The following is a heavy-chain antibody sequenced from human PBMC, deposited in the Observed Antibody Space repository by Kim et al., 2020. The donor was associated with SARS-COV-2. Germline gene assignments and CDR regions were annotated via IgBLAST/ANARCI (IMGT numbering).Heavy chain of an antibody. J-gene: IGHJ3*02. CDR3: ARVPRGYSGYDSRAFDI. V-gene: IGHV1-69*04. D-gene: IGHD5-12*01. Sequence: FQGRVTITADKSTSTAYMELSSLRSEDTAVYYCARVPRGYSGYDSRAFDIWGQGTMVTVSS.